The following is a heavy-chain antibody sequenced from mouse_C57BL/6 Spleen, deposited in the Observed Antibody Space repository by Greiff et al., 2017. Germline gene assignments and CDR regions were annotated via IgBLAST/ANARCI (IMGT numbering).Heavy chain of an antibody. CDR1: GYTFTDYE. Sequence: QVHVKQSGAELVRPGASVTLSCKASGYTFTDYEMHWVKQTPVHGLEWIGAIDPETGGTAYNQKFKGKAILTADKSSSTAYMELRSLTSEDSAVYYCTRNPSYDGYYEGFAYWGQGTLVTVSA. CDR2: IDPETGGT. D-gene: IGHD2-3*01. V-gene: IGHV1-15*01. CDR3: TRNPSYDGYYEGFAY. J-gene: IGHJ3*01.